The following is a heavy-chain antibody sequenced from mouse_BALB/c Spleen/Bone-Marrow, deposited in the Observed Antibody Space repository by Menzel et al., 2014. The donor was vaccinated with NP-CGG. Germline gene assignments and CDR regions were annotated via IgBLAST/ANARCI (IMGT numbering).Heavy chain of an antibody. CDR1: GFNIKDTH. J-gene: IGHJ2*01. Sequence: VQLQQSGAELVKPGASVKLSCTASGFNIKDTHMHWVKQRPEQGLEWIGRIDPANGNTKYDPKFQGKATITADTSSNTAYLQLNSLTSEDTAVNYCARYYYGTRYYFDYWGQGTTLTVSS. CDR2: IDPANGNT. CDR3: ARYYYGTRYYFDY. D-gene: IGHD1-1*01. V-gene: IGHV14-3*02.